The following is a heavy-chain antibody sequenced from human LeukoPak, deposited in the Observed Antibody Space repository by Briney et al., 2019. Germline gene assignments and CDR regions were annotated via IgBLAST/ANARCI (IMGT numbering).Heavy chain of an antibody. CDR3: ARDLTSNVAVTEYHYYAMDV. CDR2: ISAYNGST. D-gene: IGHD6-19*01. J-gene: IGHJ6*02. V-gene: IGHV1-18*01. CDR1: GGTFSSYA. Sequence: VASVKVSCKASGGTFSSYAISWVRQAPGPGLEWMGWISAYNGSTKYAQKLQGRVTMTTDTSTGTAYMELRSLRPDDTAVYYSARDLTSNVAVTEYHYYAMDVWGQGTTVTVSS.